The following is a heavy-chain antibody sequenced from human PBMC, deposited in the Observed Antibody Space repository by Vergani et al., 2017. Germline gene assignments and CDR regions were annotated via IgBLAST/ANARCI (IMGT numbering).Heavy chain of an antibody. J-gene: IGHJ4*02. V-gene: IGHV3-33*01. D-gene: IGHD1-26*01. Sequence: QVQLVESGGGVVQPGRSLRLSCAASGFTFSSYGMHWVRQAPGKGLEWVAVIWYDGSNKYYADSVKGRFTIPRDNSKNTLYLQMTSLRAEDTAVYYCASQYSGSYYFDYWGQGTLVTVSS. CDR1: GFTFSSYG. CDR2: IWYDGSNK. CDR3: ASQYSGSYYFDY.